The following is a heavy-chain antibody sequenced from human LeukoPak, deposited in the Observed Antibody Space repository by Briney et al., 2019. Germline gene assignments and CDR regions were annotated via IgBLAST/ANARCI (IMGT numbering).Heavy chain of an antibody. J-gene: IGHJ6*03. Sequence: SETLSLTCTVSGGSISSYYWSWIRQPAGKGLEWIGRIYTSGSTNYNPSLKSRVTISVDKSKNQFSLKLSSVTAADTAVYYCARMPYYDFWSGYYYCYMDVWGKGTTVTVSS. CDR2: IYTSGST. CDR3: ARMPYYDFWSGYYYCYMDV. D-gene: IGHD3-3*01. V-gene: IGHV4-4*07. CDR1: GGSISSYY.